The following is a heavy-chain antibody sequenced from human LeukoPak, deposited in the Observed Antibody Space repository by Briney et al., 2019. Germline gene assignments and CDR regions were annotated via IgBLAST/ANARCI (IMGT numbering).Heavy chain of an antibody. J-gene: IGHJ5*02. V-gene: IGHV4-4*07. CDR2: IYSSGSA. CDR3: ARDVRYASGWSTPES. D-gene: IGHD6-19*01. Sequence: SETLSLTCTVSGGSIINHYWSWIRQPAGKGLEWIGRIYSSGSANYSPSLKSRVSMSIDASNNHFSLNLTSVTAADTALYFCARDVRYASGWSTPESWGQGTLVTVSS. CDR1: GGSIINHY.